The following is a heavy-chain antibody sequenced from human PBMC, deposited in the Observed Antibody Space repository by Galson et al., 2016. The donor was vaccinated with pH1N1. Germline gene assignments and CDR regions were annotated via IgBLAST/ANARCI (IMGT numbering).Heavy chain of an antibody. CDR2: ISFDTTTK. D-gene: IGHD1-1*01. CDR1: GFTFRGYS. CDR3: GRPAGYNWPYYMAA. V-gene: IGHV3-30-3*01. Sequence: SLRLSCAASGFTFRGYSMHWVRQPPGKGLEWVAIISFDTTTKYYADSVKGRFTVSRDNSDNTLYLQMNSLRPDDTAVYYCGRPAGYNWPYYMAAWGKGTTVIVSS. J-gene: IGHJ6*03.